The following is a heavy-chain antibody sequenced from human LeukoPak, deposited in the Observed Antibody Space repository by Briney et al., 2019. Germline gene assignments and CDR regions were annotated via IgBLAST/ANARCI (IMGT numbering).Heavy chain of an antibody. CDR1: GGSISSYY. Sequence: SETLSLTCTVSGGSISSYYWSWIRQPPGKGLEWIGYIYYSGSTNYNPSLKSRVTISVDTSKNQFSLKLSSVTAADTAVYYCARLSRAERGFDYWGQGTLVTVSS. V-gene: IGHV4-59*01. CDR2: IYYSGST. J-gene: IGHJ4*02. D-gene: IGHD3-10*01. CDR3: ARLSRAERGFDY.